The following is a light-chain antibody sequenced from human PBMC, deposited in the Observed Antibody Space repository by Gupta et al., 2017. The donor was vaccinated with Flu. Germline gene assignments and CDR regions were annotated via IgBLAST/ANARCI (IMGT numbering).Light chain of an antibody. V-gene: IGLV2-8*01. J-gene: IGLJ1*01. CDR3: TSYVGTNNLGV. CDR1: SSDVGGHNY. Sequence: QSALTQPPSASGSPGQSVTISCTGTSSDVGGHNYDSWYQHHPGKAPRLMIYEVTKRPSGVPDRFSGFKSGNTASLTVFGLQPEDEAEYYCTSYVGTNNLGVFGTGTKVTVL. CDR2: EVT.